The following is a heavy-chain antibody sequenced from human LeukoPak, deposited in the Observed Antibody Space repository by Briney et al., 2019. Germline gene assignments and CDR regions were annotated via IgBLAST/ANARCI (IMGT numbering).Heavy chain of an antibody. CDR2: ISGSGAST. V-gene: IGHV3-23*01. J-gene: IGHJ6*02. CDR3: AGSITMVRGVIITSTLHYYGMDV. CDR1: GFTLSTNA. Sequence: GGSLRLSCLTSGFTLSTNAMSWVRQAPGKGLEWISGISGSGASTYHADSVKGRFTISRDNAKNSLYLQMNSLRAEDTAVYYCAGSITMVRGVIITSTLHYYGMDVWGQGTTVTVSS. D-gene: IGHD3-10*01.